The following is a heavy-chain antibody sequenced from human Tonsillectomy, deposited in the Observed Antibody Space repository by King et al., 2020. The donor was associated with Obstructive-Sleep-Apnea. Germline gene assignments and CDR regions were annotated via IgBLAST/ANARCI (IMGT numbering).Heavy chain of an antibody. V-gene: IGHV3-21*01. CDR1: GFTFSSYS. Sequence: QLVQSGGGLVKPGGSLRLSCAASGFTFSSYSMNWVRQAPGKGLEWVSSISSSSSYIYYADSVKGRFTISRDNAKNSLYLQMNILRAEDTAVYYFARDPWIFPHYYYDSSGYYSDWGQGTLVTVSS. J-gene: IGHJ1*01. D-gene: IGHD3-22*01. CDR2: ISSSSSYI. CDR3: ARDPWIFPHYYYDSSGYYSD.